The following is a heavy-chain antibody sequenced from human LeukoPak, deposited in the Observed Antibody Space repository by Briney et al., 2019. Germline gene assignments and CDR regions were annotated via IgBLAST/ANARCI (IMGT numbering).Heavy chain of an antibody. J-gene: IGHJ3*02. Sequence: PSETLSLTCTVSGGSINNYYWSWIRQPAGKGLEWIGRIYTSGSTNYNPSLKSRVTMSVDTSKNQCTLKLSSVTAADTAVYYCARDDYGDYDAFDIWGQGTMVTVSS. CDR3: ARDDYGDYDAFDI. CDR2: IYTSGST. CDR1: GGSINNYY. D-gene: IGHD4-17*01. V-gene: IGHV4-4*07.